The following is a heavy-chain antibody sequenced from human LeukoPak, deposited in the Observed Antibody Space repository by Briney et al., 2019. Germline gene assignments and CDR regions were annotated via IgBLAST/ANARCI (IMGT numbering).Heavy chain of an antibody. J-gene: IGHJ5*02. CDR2: INPSGGST. CDR3: ARLAEGSGSYNWFDP. V-gene: IGHV1-46*01. Sequence: ASVKVSCKASGYTFTGYYMHWVRQAPGQGLEWMGIINPSGGSTSYAQKFQGRVTMTRDTSTSTVYMELSSLRSEDTAVYYCARLAEGSGSYNWFDPWGQGTLVTVSS. CDR1: GYTFTGYY. D-gene: IGHD3-10*01.